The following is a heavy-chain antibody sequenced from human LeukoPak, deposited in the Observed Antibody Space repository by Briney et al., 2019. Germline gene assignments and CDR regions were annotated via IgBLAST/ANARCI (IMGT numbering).Heavy chain of an antibody. CDR1: GYSISSGYY. Sequence: SETLSLTCTVSGYSISSGYYWGWIRQPPGKGLEWIGSIYHSGSTYYNPSLKSRVTISVDTSKNQFSLKLSSVTAADTAVYYCARGGGYRGIDYWGQGTLVTVSS. V-gene: IGHV4-38-2*02. CDR3: ARGGGYRGIDY. J-gene: IGHJ4*02. D-gene: IGHD5-18*01. CDR2: IYHSGST.